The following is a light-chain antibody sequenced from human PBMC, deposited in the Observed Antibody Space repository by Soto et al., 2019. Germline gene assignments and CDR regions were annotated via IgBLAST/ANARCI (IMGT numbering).Light chain of an antibody. CDR2: DTS. CDR1: QTIRYS. CDR3: HQTAGALTWT. Sequence: DIQMTQSPSSLSASVGDRVTITCRASQTIRYSLNWYQQKPGKAPKVLIYDTSTLQSGAPPRFSGSGSGTDFALTISSLQPEDFATYYCHQTAGALTWTFGQGTRVEAK. J-gene: IGKJ1*01. V-gene: IGKV1-39*01.